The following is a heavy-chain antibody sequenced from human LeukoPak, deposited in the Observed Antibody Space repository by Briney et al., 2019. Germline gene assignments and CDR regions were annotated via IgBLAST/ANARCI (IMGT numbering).Heavy chain of an antibody. CDR1: GFTFSSYS. D-gene: IGHD5-24*01. J-gene: IGHJ6*02. CDR3: ARDHNWHISYNYYYGMDV. V-gene: IGHV3-66*01. Sequence: GGSLRLSCAASGFTFSSYSMNWVRQAPGKGLEWVSIIYDGGSTYYADSVKGRFTISRDNSKNTLYLQMNSLRAEDTAMYYCARDHNWHISYNYYYGMDVWGQGTTVTVSS. CDR2: IYDGGST.